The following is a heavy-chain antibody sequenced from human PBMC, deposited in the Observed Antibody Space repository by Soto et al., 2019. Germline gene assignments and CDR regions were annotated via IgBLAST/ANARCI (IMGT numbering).Heavy chain of an antibody. CDR2: INHSGST. V-gene: IGHV4-34*01. D-gene: IGHD4-17*01. Sequence: PSETLSLTCAVYGGSFSGYYWSWIRQPPGKGLEWIGEINHSGSTNYNPSLKSRVTISVDKSKNQFSLKLSSVTAADTAVYYCARVYGDYEGPFDYWGQGTLVTVSS. CDR1: GGSFSGYY. CDR3: ARVYGDYEGPFDY. J-gene: IGHJ4*02.